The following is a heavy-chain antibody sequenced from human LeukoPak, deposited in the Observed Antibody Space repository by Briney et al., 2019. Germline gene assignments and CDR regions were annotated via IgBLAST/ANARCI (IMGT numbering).Heavy chain of an antibody. D-gene: IGHD4-11*01. CDR1: GYTFTRHT. CDR2: ISAYNGNT. CDR3: ARVMTTVVTAHAFEI. J-gene: IGHJ3*02. Sequence: ASVKVSCKASGYTFTRHTISWVRQAPGQGLEWMGWISAYNGNTNYAQHLQGRVTMATDTSTNTAYLKLRSLRSDDTAIYYCARVMTTVVTAHAFEIWGQGTMVTVSS. V-gene: IGHV1-18*04.